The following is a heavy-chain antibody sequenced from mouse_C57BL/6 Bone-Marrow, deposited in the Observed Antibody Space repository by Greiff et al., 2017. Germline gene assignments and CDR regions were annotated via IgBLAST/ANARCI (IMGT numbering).Heavy chain of an antibody. V-gene: IGHV5-4*01. D-gene: IGHD1-1*01. CDR2: ISDGGSYT. CDR1: GFTFSSYA. CDR3: ARDFTTVVDWYFDV. J-gene: IGHJ1*03. Sequence: QLVESGGGLVKPGGSLKLSCAASGFTFSSYAMSWVRQTPEKRLEWVATISDGGSYTYYPDNVKGRFTISRDNAKNNLYLQMSHLKSEDTAMYYCARDFTTVVDWYFDVWGTGTTVTVSS.